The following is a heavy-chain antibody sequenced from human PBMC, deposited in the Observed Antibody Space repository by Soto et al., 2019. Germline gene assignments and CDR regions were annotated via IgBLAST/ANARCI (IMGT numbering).Heavy chain of an antibody. CDR3: AKDRVPYSDYGRYFDL. V-gene: IGHV3-74*01. CDR2: ISPDGSTT. J-gene: IGHJ2*01. Sequence: EVQLVESGGGLVQPGGSLRLSCAASGFTVSTYWMHWVRQDPGKGLMWVSRISPDGSTTTYADPVRGRFTISRDTAESTLYLQMNSLRVEDTAVYYCAKDRVPYSDYGRYFDLWGRGTLVTVSS. D-gene: IGHD4-17*01. CDR1: GFTVSTYW.